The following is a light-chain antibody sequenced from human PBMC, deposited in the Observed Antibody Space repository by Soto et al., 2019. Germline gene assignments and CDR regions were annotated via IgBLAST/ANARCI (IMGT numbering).Light chain of an antibody. Sequence: IVMTQSTATLSVSPGELVTLSCRASQSVRSHLAWYHQKPWQPPRLLIYGASTRATGIPARFSGSGFGTEFTLTISSLQSEDFAVYYCQQYKNWPLFGQGTRLEI. CDR1: QSVRSH. V-gene: IGKV3-15*01. J-gene: IGKJ5*01. CDR2: GAS. CDR3: QQYKNWPL.